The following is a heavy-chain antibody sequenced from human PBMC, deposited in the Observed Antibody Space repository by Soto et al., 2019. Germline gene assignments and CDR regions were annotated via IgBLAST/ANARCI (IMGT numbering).Heavy chain of an antibody. CDR1: GFTFNTYA. D-gene: IGHD3-10*01. V-gene: IGHV3-23*01. Sequence: GGSLRLSCAASGFTFNTYAMSWVRQAPGKGLEWVSGISGSGGSVYYADSVKGRFTISRDNSKNTLFLQMNSLRVEDTAVYYCAKKLIGSLTFDSWGQGTLVTVSS. CDR3: AKKLIGSLTFDS. CDR2: ISGSGGSV. J-gene: IGHJ4*02.